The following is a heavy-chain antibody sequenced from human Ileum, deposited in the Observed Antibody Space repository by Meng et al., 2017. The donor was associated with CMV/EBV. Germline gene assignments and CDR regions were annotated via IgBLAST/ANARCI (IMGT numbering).Heavy chain of an antibody. CDR3: AKYRYGLGFDY. J-gene: IGHJ4*02. CDR1: GYNFSGYD. V-gene: IGHV1-2*02. Sequence: VHLCQLGADVKEPGATVRVSCKASGYNFSGYDMQWVRQAPGQGLEWMGWINPDNGCTNYAQKFQGRVTMTRDTSITTAYMELSRLRSDDTAIYYCAKYRYGLGFDYWGQGTLVTVSS. CDR2: INPDNGCT. D-gene: IGHD5-18*01.